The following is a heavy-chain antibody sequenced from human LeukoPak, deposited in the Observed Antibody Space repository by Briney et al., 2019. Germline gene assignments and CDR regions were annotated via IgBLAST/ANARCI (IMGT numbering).Heavy chain of an antibody. CDR3: ARVTAAAGKVPTEFDY. CDR1: GYTFTGYY. J-gene: IGHJ4*02. Sequence: GASVKVSCKASGYTFTGYYMHWVRQAPGQGLEWMGWINPNSGGTNYAQKFQGRVTMTRDTSISTAYMELSRLRSDDTAVYYCARVTAAAGKVPTEFDYWGQGTLVTVSS. CDR2: INPNSGGT. D-gene: IGHD6-13*01. V-gene: IGHV1-2*02.